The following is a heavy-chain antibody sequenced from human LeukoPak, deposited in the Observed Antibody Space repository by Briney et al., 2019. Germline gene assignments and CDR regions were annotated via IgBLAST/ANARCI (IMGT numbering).Heavy chain of an antibody. CDR2: INTNSGDT. D-gene: IGHD3-22*01. Sequence: ASVKVSCKTSGYTFTGYYIHWVRQAPGQGLEWMGWINTNSGDTNYAQKFQGRVSMTGDTSISTAYMELSRLRSDDTAVYYCARTLVVINDAFDIWGQGTMVTVSS. V-gene: IGHV1-2*02. CDR1: GYTFTGYY. J-gene: IGHJ3*02. CDR3: ARTLVVINDAFDI.